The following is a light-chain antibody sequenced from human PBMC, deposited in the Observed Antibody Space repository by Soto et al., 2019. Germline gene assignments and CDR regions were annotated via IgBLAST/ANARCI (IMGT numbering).Light chain of an antibody. CDR2: ANT. Sequence: QSVLTQPPSVSGAPGQRVTISCTGSSSNIGAGYAVHWYQHLPGTAPKLLIYANTNRPSGVSDRFSGSKSGNTASLTISGLRAEDEADYHCCSYRDTTTVVFGGGTKLTVL. J-gene: IGLJ2*01. V-gene: IGLV1-40*01. CDR1: SSNIGAGYA. CDR3: CSYRDTTTVV.